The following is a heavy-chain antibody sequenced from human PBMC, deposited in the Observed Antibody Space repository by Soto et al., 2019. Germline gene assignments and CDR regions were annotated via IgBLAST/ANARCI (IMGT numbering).Heavy chain of an antibody. CDR1: GFTFSGYY. CDR2: ISNDGSNK. Sequence: QVQLVESGGGVVKPGGSLRLSCAASGFTFSGYYMSWIRQAPGKGLEWLAVISNDGSNKYLADSVKGRLALSRDNSRNTLYLQINSLRVEDTAVYYCGKDTLDCSGGDCPLYYYYGMDVWGQGTTVTVSS. V-gene: IGHV3-30*18. J-gene: IGHJ6*02. D-gene: IGHD2-15*01. CDR3: GKDTLDCSGGDCPLYYYYGMDV.